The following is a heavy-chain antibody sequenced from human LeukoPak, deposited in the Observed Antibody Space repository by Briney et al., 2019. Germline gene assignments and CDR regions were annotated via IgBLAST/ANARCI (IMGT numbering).Heavy chain of an antibody. CDR3: ARDPGRYFDY. CDR1: GYIFTDYY. V-gene: IGHV1-2*02. Sequence: ASVKVSCKASGYIFTDYYMHWVRQAPGQGLEWMGWINPNNGGTNYAQKFQGRVTMTGDTSISTAYMELRRLRSDDTAVYYCARDPGRYFDYWGQGTLVTVSS. J-gene: IGHJ4*02. CDR2: INPNNGGT.